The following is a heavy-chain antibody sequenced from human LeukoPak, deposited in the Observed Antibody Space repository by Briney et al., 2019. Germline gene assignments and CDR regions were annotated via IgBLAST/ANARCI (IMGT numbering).Heavy chain of an antibody. CDR1: GYSFTSYW. CDR3: ARLAGYCSGGSCHRPTDY. V-gene: IGHV5-51*01. D-gene: IGHD2-15*01. CDR2: IYPGDSDT. J-gene: IGHJ4*02. Sequence: GESLKISCKGSGYSFTSYWIGWVRQMPGKGLEWMGIIYPGDSDTRYSPSVQGQVTISADKYISTAYLQWSSLKASDTAMYYCARLAGYCSGGSCHRPTDYWGQGTLVTVSS.